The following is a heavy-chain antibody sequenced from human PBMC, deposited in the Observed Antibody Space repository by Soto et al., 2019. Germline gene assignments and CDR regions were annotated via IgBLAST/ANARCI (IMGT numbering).Heavy chain of an antibody. Sequence: TSETLSLTCTVSGGSISSYYWSWIRQPPGKGLEWIGYIYYSGSTNYNPSLKSRVTISVDTSKNQFSLKLSSVTAADTAVYYCARGSAANYPYYYGMDVWGQGTTVTVSS. J-gene: IGHJ6*02. CDR3: ARGSAANYPYYYGMDV. D-gene: IGHD6-13*01. CDR2: IYYSGST. V-gene: IGHV4-59*01. CDR1: GGSISSYY.